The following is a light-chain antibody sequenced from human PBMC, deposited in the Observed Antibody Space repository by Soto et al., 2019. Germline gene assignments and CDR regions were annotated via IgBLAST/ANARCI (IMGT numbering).Light chain of an antibody. Sequence: QSVLTQPPSVSGAPGQRGTISCTGSSSNIGAGYAVHWYQQLPGTGPKLLIYNNAIRPSGVPDRFSGSRSGTSASLAITGLQAEDEADNYCQSHDKSLSGFYVFRTGTKVTVL. V-gene: IGLV1-40*01. CDR1: SSNIGAGYA. CDR2: NNA. CDR3: QSHDKSLSGFYV. J-gene: IGLJ1*01.